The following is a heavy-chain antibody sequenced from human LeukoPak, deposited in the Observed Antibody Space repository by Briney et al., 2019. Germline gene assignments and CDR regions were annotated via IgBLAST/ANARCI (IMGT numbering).Heavy chain of an antibody. CDR3: ARDLSGYSYGYFFDY. V-gene: IGHV3-48*03. Sequence: PGGSLRLSCAASGFTFSSYEMNWVRQAPGKGLEWVSYISSSGSTIYYADSVKGRFTISRDNAKNSLYLQMNSLGAEDTAVYYCARDLSGYSYGYFFDYWGQGTLVTVSS. CDR1: GFTFSSYE. D-gene: IGHD5-18*01. CDR2: ISSSGSTI. J-gene: IGHJ4*02.